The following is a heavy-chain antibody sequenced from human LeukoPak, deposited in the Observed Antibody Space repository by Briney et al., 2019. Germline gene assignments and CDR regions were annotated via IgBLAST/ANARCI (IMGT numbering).Heavy chain of an antibody. CDR2: ISGCGGST. D-gene: IGHD4/OR15-4a*01. CDR1: GFTFSSYA. CDR3: AKGPANHYYYYYYGMDV. J-gene: IGHJ6*02. Sequence: GGSLRLSCADTGFTFSSYAKSWVRQAPGKGLEWVSAISGCGGSTYYADSVKGRFTISRDNAKNTLYLQMNSLRAEDTAVYYCAKGPANHYYYYYYGMDVWGQGTTVTVSS. V-gene: IGHV3-23*01.